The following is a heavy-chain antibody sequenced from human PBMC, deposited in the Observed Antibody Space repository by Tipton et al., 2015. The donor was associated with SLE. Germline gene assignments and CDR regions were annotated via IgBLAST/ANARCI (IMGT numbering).Heavy chain of an antibody. CDR3: VRQPSSPGSGDY. V-gene: IGHV4-39*07. D-gene: IGHD3-10*01. Sequence: TLSLTCTVSGGSISSSSYHWGWVRQPPGKGPEWIGSIYYSGSTHYNPSLESRFTISVDTSKNQFSLQLSSVTAADTAVYNCVRQPSSPGSGDYGGQGPLVTVSS. CDR1: GGSISSSSYH. J-gene: IGHJ4*02. CDR2: IYYSGST.